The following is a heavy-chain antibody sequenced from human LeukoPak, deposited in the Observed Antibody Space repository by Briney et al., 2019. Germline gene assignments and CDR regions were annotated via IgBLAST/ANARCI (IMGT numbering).Heavy chain of an antibody. J-gene: IGHJ4*02. CDR1: GGTFSSYA. Sequence: SVKVSCKASGGTFSSYAISWVRQAPGQGLEWMGRIIPILGIANYAQKFQGRVTITADKSTSTAYMELSSLRSDDTAVYYCARGIRYFDWLSGYWGQGTLVTVSS. D-gene: IGHD3-9*01. CDR3: ARGIRYFDWLSGY. CDR2: IIPILGIA. V-gene: IGHV1-69*04.